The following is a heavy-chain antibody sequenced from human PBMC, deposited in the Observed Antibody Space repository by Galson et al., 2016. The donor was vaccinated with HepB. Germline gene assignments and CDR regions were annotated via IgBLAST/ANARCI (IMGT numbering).Heavy chain of an antibody. D-gene: IGHD5-12*01. Sequence: SLRLSCAASGFTFSSYGMHWVRQAPGKGLEWVAVIWSDGTHKYYADSVKGRFTISRENSKNMCYLQMNSLRVEETAVYYCARDLATEYLRLGYKDGMDVWGQGTTVTVSS. CDR3: ARDLATEYLRLGYKDGMDV. CDR1: GFTFSSYG. CDR2: IWSDGTHK. J-gene: IGHJ6*02. V-gene: IGHV3-33*01.